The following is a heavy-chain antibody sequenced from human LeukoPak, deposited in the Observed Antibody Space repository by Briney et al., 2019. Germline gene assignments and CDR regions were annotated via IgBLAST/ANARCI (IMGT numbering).Heavy chain of an antibody. Sequence: GGSLRLSCAASGFTVSSNYMSWVRQAPGKGLEWVSVIYSGSSTYYADSVKGRFTISRDNSKNTLYLQMNSLRAEDTAVYYCAGERGGYGDYYFDYWGQGTLVTVSS. J-gene: IGHJ4*02. D-gene: IGHD4-17*01. CDR3: AGERGGYGDYYFDY. CDR2: IYSGSST. CDR1: GFTVSSNY. V-gene: IGHV3-53*01.